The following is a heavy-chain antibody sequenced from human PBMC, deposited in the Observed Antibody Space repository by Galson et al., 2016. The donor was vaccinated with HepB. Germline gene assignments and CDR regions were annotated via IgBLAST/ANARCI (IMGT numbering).Heavy chain of an antibody. Sequence: SLRLSCAASGFTFNQFAMSWFRQAPGKGLEWVSTISLLASTTYYADSVKGRFVISGDNSQSTLHLQMNSLRADDTAVYYCAKDRRGIYGYDLVDYWLFPDTFDIWGQGTLVTVSS. CDR3: AKDRRGIYGYDLVDYWLFPDTFDI. V-gene: IGHV3-23*01. CDR1: GFTFNQFA. CDR2: ISLLASTT. D-gene: IGHD3-9*01. J-gene: IGHJ3*02.